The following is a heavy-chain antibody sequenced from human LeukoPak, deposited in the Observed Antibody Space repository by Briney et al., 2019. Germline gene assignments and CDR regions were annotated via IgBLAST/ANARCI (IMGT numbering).Heavy chain of an antibody. CDR1: GYIFTTYY. CDR3: ARDFRYDSSDAFDI. V-gene: IGHV1-2*02. J-gene: IGHJ3*02. Sequence: GASVKVSCKASGYIFTTYYMHWVRQAPGQGLEWMGWINPNSGGTNYAQKFQGRVTMTRDTSISTAYMELSRLRSDDTAVYYCARDFRYDSSDAFDIWGQGTMVTVSS. D-gene: IGHD3-22*01. CDR2: INPNSGGT.